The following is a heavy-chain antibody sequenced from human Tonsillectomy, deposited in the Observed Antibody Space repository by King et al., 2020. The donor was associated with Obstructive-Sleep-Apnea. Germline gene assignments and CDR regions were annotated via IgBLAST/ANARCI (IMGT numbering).Heavy chain of an antibody. Sequence: QLVQSGAEVKKPGASVKVSCKASGYTLTSYGISWVRQAPGQGLEWMGWISPYSGDTMYAQNLQGRVTLTTDTSTSTAYMELRSLRSDDTAVYYCARDRRVVGDVMGVDYWGQGNVVTVSS. D-gene: IGHD1-26*01. CDR1: GYTLTSYG. V-gene: IGHV1-18*01. J-gene: IGHJ4*02. CDR3: ARDRRVVGDVMGVDY. CDR2: ISPYSGDT.